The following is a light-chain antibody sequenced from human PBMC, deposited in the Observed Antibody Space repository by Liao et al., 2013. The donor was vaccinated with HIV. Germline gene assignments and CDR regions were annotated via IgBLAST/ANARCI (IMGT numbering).Light chain of an antibody. CDR3: QAWDSSTAYV. V-gene: IGLV3-1*01. J-gene: IGLJ1*01. Sequence: YELTQPPSVSVSPGQTASITCSGDKLGDKYASWYQQKPGQSPVLVIYEDTKRPSRIPGRFSGSNSGNTATLTISETQAMDEADYYCQAWDSSTAYVFGPGTKVTVL. CDR2: EDT. CDR1: KLGDKY.